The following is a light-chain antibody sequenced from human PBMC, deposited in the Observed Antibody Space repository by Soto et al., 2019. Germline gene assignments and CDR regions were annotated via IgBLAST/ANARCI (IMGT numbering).Light chain of an antibody. J-gene: IGKJ1*01. CDR1: QSVSSGY. CDR3: QQYGSSPWT. Sequence: EVVLTQSPGTLSLSPGERATLLCRASQSVSSGYLAWYQQKPGQAPRLLIYGASSRATGFQDRLSGSGSGTDFTLTIRRLQAEDFALYYCQQYGSSPWTFGQGTQVEIK. CDR2: GAS. V-gene: IGKV3-20*01.